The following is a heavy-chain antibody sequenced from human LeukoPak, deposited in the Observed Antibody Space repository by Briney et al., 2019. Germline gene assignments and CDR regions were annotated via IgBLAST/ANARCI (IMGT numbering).Heavy chain of an antibody. D-gene: IGHD5-24*01. CDR1: GFNFRDAA. V-gene: IGHV3-23*01. J-gene: IGHJ4*02. Sequence: GGSLRLSCAASGFNFRDAAMTWVRQAPGKGLEWVSLISFSGDNSYYADSVKGRFTISRDNSKKSLYLQMNSLRAEDTAVYYCARETEMANLDYWGQGTLVTVSS. CDR2: ISFSGDNS. CDR3: ARETEMANLDY.